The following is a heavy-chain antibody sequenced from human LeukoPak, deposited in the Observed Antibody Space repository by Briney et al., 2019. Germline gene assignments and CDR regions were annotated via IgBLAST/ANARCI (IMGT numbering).Heavy chain of an antibody. CDR3: ARVGALSSSWLLY. Sequence: GGSLRLSCTASGFIFSSYWMSWVRQAPGKGLEWVANIKQDGSEKYYVDSVKGRFTISRDNAKNSLYLQMNSLRAEDTAVYYCARVGALSSSWLLYWGQGTLVTVSS. J-gene: IGHJ4*02. V-gene: IGHV3-7*01. D-gene: IGHD6-13*01. CDR2: IKQDGSEK. CDR1: GFIFSSYW.